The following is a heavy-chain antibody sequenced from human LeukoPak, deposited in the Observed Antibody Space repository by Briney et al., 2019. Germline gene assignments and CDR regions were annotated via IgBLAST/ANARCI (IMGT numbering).Heavy chain of an antibody. Sequence: ASVKVSCKASGYTFTSYDINWVRQATGQGLEWMGWINPNSGGTNYAQKFQGRVTMTRDTSISTAYMELSRLRSDDTAVYYCVFLDYDRHGAYWGQGTLVTVSS. CDR3: VFLDYDRHGAY. CDR2: INPNSGGT. CDR1: GYTFTSYD. J-gene: IGHJ4*02. V-gene: IGHV1-2*02. D-gene: IGHD4-17*01.